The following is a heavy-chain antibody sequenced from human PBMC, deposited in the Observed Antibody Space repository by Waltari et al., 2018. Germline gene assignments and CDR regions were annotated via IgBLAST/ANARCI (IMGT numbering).Heavy chain of an antibody. CDR1: GFHFRGSS. J-gene: IGHJ4*02. Sequence: EVQLVESGGDLIQPGGSLRLSCAASGFHFRGSSMNWVRQAPGKGRGGMSLINANSQSLYYADSVQGRFTISRDNAKNSVYLEMNSLRLEDTAVYFCVGNTLSIAAAGRVSYWGQGTLVTVSS. D-gene: IGHD6-13*01. CDR2: INANSQSL. CDR3: VGNTLSIAAAGRVSY. V-gene: IGHV3-48*04.